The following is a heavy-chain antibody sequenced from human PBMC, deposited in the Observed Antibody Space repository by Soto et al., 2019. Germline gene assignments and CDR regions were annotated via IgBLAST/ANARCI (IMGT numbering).Heavy chain of an antibody. J-gene: IGHJ4*02. CDR3: ASGSDILNGQF. CDR2: ISSSSSYI. Sequence: GGSLRLSCAASGFTFSSYSMNWVRQAPGKGLEWVSSISSSSSYIYYADSVKGRFTISRDNAKNSLYLQMNSLRAEDTAVYYCASGSDILNGQFWGQGTLVTVSS. CDR1: GFTFSSYS. V-gene: IGHV3-21*01. D-gene: IGHD3-9*01.